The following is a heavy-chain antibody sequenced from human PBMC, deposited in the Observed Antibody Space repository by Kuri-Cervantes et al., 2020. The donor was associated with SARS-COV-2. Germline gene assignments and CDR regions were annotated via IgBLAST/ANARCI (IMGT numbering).Heavy chain of an antibody. J-gene: IGHJ6*03. D-gene: IGHD2-2*01. CDR3: TVPAAGSYYYYMDV. Sequence: GGSLRLSCAASGFTFSSYSMNWVRQAPGKGLEWVSSISSSSSYIYYADSVKGRFTISRDNAKNSLYLQMNSLRAEDTAVYYCTVPAAGSYYYYMDVWGKGTTVTVSS. CDR2: ISSSSSYI. CDR1: GFTFSSYS. V-gene: IGHV3-21*01.